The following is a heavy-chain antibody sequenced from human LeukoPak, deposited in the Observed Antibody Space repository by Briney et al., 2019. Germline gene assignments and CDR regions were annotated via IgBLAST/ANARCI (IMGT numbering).Heavy chain of an antibody. CDR2: ISGSGGST. V-gene: IGHV3-23*01. J-gene: IGHJ4*02. Sequence: GGSLRLSCAASGFTVSSTYMSWVRQAPGKGLEWVSTISGSGGSTYYADSVKGRFTISRDNSKNTLYVQMNSLRAEDTAVYYCAKARTVVTTPDYWGQGTLVTVSS. D-gene: IGHD4-23*01. CDR3: AKARTVVTTPDY. CDR1: GFTVSSTY.